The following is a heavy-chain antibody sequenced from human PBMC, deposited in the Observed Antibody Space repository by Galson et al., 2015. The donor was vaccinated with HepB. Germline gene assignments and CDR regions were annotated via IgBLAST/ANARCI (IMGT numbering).Heavy chain of an antibody. CDR1: GGTFSSYA. CDR3: ARGPGYYYDSSGYYSPFDY. V-gene: IGHV1-69*06. CDR2: IIPIFGTA. J-gene: IGHJ4*02. D-gene: IGHD3-22*01. Sequence: SVKVSCKASGGTFSSYAISWVRQAPGQGLEWMGGIIPIFGTANYAQKFQGRVTITADKSTSTAHMELSSLRSEDTAVYYCARGPGYYYDSSGYYSPFDYWGQGTLVTVSS.